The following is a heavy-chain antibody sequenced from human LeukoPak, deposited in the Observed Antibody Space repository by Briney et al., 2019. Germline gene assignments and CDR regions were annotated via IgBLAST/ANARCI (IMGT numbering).Heavy chain of an antibody. J-gene: IGHJ4*02. Sequence: GGSLRLSCAASGFTFSIYSMNWVRQAPGKGLEWVSYINHLGSQTDYADSVKGRFTISRDNAKNSLSLQMNNLSVDDTAVYYCVRARFTTFVYYWGQGTLVTVSS. CDR1: GFTFSIYS. D-gene: IGHD1-1*01. CDR3: VRARFTTFVYY. V-gene: IGHV3-21*05. CDR2: INHLGSQT.